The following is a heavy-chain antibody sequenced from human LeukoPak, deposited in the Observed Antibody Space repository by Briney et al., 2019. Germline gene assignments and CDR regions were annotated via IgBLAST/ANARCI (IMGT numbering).Heavy chain of an antibody. CDR3: ARVRDGYKPPKLSSYYYMDV. CDR1: GFNFGDYA. CDR2: ISSSSSYI. J-gene: IGHJ6*03. V-gene: IGHV3-21*01. D-gene: IGHD5-24*01. Sequence: GGSLRLSCTASGFNFGDYAVSWVRQAPGKGLEWVSSISSSSSYIYYADSVKGRFTISRDNAKNSLYLQMSSLRAEDTAVYYCARVRDGYKPPKLSSYYYMDVWGKGTTVTISS.